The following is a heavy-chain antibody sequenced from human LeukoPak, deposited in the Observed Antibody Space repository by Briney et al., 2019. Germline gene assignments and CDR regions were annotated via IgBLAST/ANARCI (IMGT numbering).Heavy chain of an antibody. V-gene: IGHV3-23*01. Sequence: GGSLRLSCAASGFTFSSYTMSWVRQAPGKGLEWVSTITTSDGNTYHADSVKGRFTISRDNSKNTLYLQMNSLRAEDTAMYYCAKGSSAGRPYYFDYWGQGTLVTVSS. CDR2: ITTSDGNT. CDR3: AKGSSAGRPYYFDY. D-gene: IGHD3-10*01. J-gene: IGHJ4*02. CDR1: GFTFSSYT.